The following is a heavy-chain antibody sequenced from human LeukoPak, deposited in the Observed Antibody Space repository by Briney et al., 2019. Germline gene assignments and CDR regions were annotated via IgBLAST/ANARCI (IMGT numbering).Heavy chain of an antibody. Sequence: ASVKVSCKASGYTFTNYLLHWVRQAPGQGLEWVGRITPSVDTTNYAQKFRDRVTMTRDTSTSTVYMELSSLRSDDTAVYYCARLSQQTFDIWGQGTLVTVS. J-gene: IGHJ3*02. V-gene: IGHV1-46*01. CDR1: GYTFTNYL. CDR2: ITPSVDTT. CDR3: ARLSQQTFDI.